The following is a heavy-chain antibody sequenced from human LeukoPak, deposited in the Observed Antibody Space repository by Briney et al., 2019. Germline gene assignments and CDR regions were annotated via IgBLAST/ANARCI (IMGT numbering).Heavy chain of an antibody. V-gene: IGHV3-33*01. D-gene: IGHD3-22*01. Sequence: PGRSLRLSCAASGFTFSSFGMHWVRQAPGKGLEWVAVIWYDGSNKYYADSVKGRFTISRDISKNTLYLQMNSLRAEDTAVYYCARDAEYYYDSSGYYPLLYWGQGTLVTVSS. CDR2: IWYDGSNK. J-gene: IGHJ4*02. CDR1: GFTFSSFG. CDR3: ARDAEYYYDSSGYYPLLY.